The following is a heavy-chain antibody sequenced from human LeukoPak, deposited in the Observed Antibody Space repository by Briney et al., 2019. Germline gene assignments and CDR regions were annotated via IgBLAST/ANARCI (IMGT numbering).Heavy chain of an antibody. CDR1: GFTFSSYS. CDR2: ISSSSSYI. V-gene: IGHV3-21*01. CDR3: ARDGNWNEFDDAFDI. J-gene: IGHJ3*02. Sequence: GGSLRLPCAASGFTFSSYSMNWVRQAPGKGLECVSSISSSSSYIYYADSVKGQFTISRDNAKNSLYLQMNSLRAEDTAVYYCARDGNWNEFDDAFDIWGQGTMVTVSS. D-gene: IGHD1-1*01.